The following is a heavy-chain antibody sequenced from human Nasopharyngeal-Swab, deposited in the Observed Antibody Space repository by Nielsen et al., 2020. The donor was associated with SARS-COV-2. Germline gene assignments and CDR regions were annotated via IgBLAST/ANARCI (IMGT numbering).Heavy chain of an antibody. J-gene: IGHJ4*02. Sequence: VRQAPGKGLEWVSSISSSSDYIFYADSVKGRFIISRDNSKNTLYLQMDSLRAEDTALYYCAKGASRSWNSEFDHWGQGTLVTVSS. CDR2: ISSSSDYI. V-gene: IGHV3-23*01. CDR3: AKGASRSWNSEFDH. D-gene: IGHD1-7*01.